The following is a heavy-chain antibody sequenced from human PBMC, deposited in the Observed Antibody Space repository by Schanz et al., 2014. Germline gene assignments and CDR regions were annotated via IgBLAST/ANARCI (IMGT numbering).Heavy chain of an antibody. D-gene: IGHD4-4*01. J-gene: IGHJ5*02. CDR3: ARRGPNCSNNACYHGWFDP. V-gene: IGHV1-2*02. CDR1: GYTFTGYY. Sequence: QVLLVQSGAEVKQPGASVKVSCKASGYTFTGYYIHWVRQAPGQGFEWMGWINPLSGAIDYAPTFQGRVSMTRDTSISTAYMEVTRLVSSDTAVYYCARRGPNCSNNACYHGWFDPWGQGTLVTVSS. CDR2: INPLSGAI.